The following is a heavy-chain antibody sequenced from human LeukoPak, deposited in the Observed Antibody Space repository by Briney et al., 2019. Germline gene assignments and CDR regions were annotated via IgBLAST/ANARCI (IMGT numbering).Heavy chain of an antibody. CDR3: AREDSSSTFDY. D-gene: IGHD6-6*01. V-gene: IGHV3-7*01. J-gene: IGHJ4*02. CDR2: IKQDGSEK. Sequence: GGSLRLSCAASGFTFSSYWMSWVRQAPGKGLEWVANIKQDGSEKYYVDSVKGRFTISRDNAKNSLYLQMNSLRAEDTAVYHCAREDSSSTFDYWGQGTLVTVSS. CDR1: GFTFSSYW.